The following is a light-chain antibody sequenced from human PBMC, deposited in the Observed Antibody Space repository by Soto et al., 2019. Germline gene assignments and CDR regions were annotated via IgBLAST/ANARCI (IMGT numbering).Light chain of an antibody. CDR3: LQDINYPWT. CDR2: GAS. Sequence: IRMTQSPSSLSASVGDRVTGSCRASQGIRNDLGWYQQKPGKHPTVLIYGASNLQSGVPPRFSGSGSGTDFTLAISSLQPEDSATYYCLQDINYPWTFGQGTKVDIK. CDR1: QGIRND. J-gene: IGKJ1*01. V-gene: IGKV1-6*01.